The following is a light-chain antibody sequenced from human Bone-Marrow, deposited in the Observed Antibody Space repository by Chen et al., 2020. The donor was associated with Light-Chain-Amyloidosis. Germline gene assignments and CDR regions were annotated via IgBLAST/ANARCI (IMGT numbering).Light chain of an antibody. CDR2: NTN. CDR1: SGSVSTSHN. V-gene: IGLV8-61*01. CDR3: LLYMSSGISV. Sequence: QIVVTQEPSFSVSPGGTITLTCGLNSGSVSTSHNPSWIQQTPGQTPRTRIYNTNTRSSGVTPRFSGGMIGDKAALTITGAQADDEASYYCLLYMSSGISVFGAGTTVTVL. J-gene: IGLJ1*01.